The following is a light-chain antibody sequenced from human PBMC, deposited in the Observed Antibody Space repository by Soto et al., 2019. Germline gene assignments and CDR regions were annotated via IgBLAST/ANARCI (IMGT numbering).Light chain of an antibody. CDR3: QQYGSSPIT. V-gene: IGKV3-20*01. CDR1: QSVSSSY. CDR2: VAS. Sequence: EIVLTQSPGTLSLSPGERATLSCRASQSVSSSYLAWYQQRPGQAPRLLIYVASNRATGTPDRFSGSGSGTDFTFIISRLEPEDFAVYYCQQYGSSPITFGQGTRLEIK. J-gene: IGKJ5*01.